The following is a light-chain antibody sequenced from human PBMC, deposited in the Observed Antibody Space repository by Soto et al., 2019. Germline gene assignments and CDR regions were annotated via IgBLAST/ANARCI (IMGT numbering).Light chain of an antibody. V-gene: IGKV3-20*01. CDR2: GTS. CDR1: QSVSSSY. J-gene: IGKJ2*01. Sequence: EVVLTQSPGNLSLSPGERATLSCRASQSVSSSYLAWHQQKPGQAPRLLIYGTSSRATGIPDRFSGSGSGTDFTLTISRLDPEDFAVYYCQQYGSSPYTFGQGTKLEIK. CDR3: QQYGSSPYT.